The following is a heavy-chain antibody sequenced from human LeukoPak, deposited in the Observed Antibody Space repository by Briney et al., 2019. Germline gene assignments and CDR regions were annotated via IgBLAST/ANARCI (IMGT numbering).Heavy chain of an antibody. Sequence: GESLKISCKGSGYSFTNYWIGWVRQMPGKGLEWMGTIYPLDSDTTYSPSFQGQVTISADKSISTAYLQWSSLKASDTAMYYCARLTSSSSGMTPNWGQGTLVTVSS. J-gene: IGHJ4*02. CDR1: GYSFTNYW. CDR3: ARLTSSSSGMTPN. D-gene: IGHD6-6*01. CDR2: IYPLDSDT. V-gene: IGHV5-51*01.